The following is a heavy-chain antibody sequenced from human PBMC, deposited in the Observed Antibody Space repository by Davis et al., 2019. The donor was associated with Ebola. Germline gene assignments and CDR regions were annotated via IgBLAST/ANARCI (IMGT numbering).Heavy chain of an antibody. CDR1: GFTFSSYW. Sequence: GESLKISCAASGFTFSSYWMSWVRQAPGKGLEWVAIIAFDGSNQYYADSVKGRFTISRDNSMNTLHLQMNSLRVEDTAIYYCAKDTSNVWFDVWGQGTMVTVSS. V-gene: IGHV3-30*18. D-gene: IGHD1-26*01. CDR2: IAFDGSNQ. CDR3: AKDTSNVWFDV. J-gene: IGHJ3*01.